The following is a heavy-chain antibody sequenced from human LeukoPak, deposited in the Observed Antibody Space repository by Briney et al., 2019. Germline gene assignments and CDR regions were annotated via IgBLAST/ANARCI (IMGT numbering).Heavy chain of an antibody. D-gene: IGHD3-10*01. Sequence: PGGSLRLSCAASGFTFSSYWMSWVRQAPGKGLEWVAVIWYDGSNKYYADSVKGRFTISRDNSKNALYLQMNSLRAEDTAVYYCAREFEGAGNYWGQGTLVTVSS. CDR2: IWYDGSNK. CDR3: AREFEGAGNY. CDR1: GFTFSSYW. V-gene: IGHV3-33*08. J-gene: IGHJ4*02.